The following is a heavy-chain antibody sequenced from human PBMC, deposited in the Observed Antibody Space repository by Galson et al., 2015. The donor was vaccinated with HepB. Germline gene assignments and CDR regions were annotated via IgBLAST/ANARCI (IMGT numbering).Heavy chain of an antibody. Sequence: SLRLSCAASGFTFSDAWMNWVRQAPGKGLEWIGRIKSKIDGGTADYAAPVKGRFTISRDDSKNTFYLQMNSLKTEDTAIYYCSTNNYYYSSAYYPQGDYWGQGTLVTVSS. CDR2: IKSKIDGGTA. CDR1: GFTFSDAW. V-gene: IGHV3-15*01. CDR3: STNNYYYSSAYYPQGDY. D-gene: IGHD3-22*01. J-gene: IGHJ4*02.